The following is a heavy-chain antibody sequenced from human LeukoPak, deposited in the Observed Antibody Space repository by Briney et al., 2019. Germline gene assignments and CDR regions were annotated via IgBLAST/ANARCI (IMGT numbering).Heavy chain of an antibody. D-gene: IGHD5-12*01. J-gene: IGHJ4*02. Sequence: SETLSLTCTVSGGSISNYYWSWIRQPPGKGLEWIGYIYYSGSTNYNPSLKSRVTISVDTSKNQFSLKLSSVTAADTAVYYCARRNGQDIVPTFRRRYYFDYWGQGTLVTVSS. V-gene: IGHV4-59*12. CDR2: IYYSGST. CDR1: GGSISNYY. CDR3: ARRNGQDIVPTFRRRYYFDY.